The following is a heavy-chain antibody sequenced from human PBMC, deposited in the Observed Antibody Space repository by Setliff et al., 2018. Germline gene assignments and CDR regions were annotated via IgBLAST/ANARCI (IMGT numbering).Heavy chain of an antibody. CDR1: GYTFTSYG. CDR3: ARARTTNYDFWSGLNAFDI. V-gene: IGHV1-18*01. CDR2: ISAYNGHT. J-gene: IGHJ3*02. Sequence: ASVKVSCKASGYTFTSYGISWVRQAPGQGLEWMGYISAYNGHTNYAEKVQGRIAMTTDTSTNTAYMELRNLRSDDTAVYYCARARTTNYDFWSGLNAFDIWGQGTMVTVSS. D-gene: IGHD3-3*01.